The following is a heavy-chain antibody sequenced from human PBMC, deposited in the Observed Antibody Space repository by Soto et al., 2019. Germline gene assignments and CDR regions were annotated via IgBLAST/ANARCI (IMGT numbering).Heavy chain of an antibody. J-gene: IGHJ4*02. V-gene: IGHV3-53*01. CDR1: GFLVNSAY. D-gene: IGHD5-18*01. CDR2: INSDGST. Sequence: EVKLVESGGGLIPPGGSLRLSCAASGFLVNSAYMTWVRQAPGKGLEWLSMINSDGSTLYAESVKGRFTISRDNSKNRLDLQMNSLRAEDTAMYYCARSGYSFAWGYWGQGTLVIVTS. CDR3: ARSGYSFAWGY.